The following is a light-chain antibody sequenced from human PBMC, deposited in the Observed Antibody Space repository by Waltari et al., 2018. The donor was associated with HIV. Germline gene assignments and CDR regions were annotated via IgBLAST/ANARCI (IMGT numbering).Light chain of an antibody. Sequence: DIHMTQSPPPLPASIRDRVNITCRASQTVGDWLAWYQQKPGEAPTLLIYRATTVENGVPSRFSGSASGTDFTLAIDSLHPDDFATYYCHQYSNYLGSFGQGTRVQLK. V-gene: IGKV1-5*03. CDR3: HQYSNYLGS. CDR1: QTVGDW. CDR2: RAT. J-gene: IGKJ1*01.